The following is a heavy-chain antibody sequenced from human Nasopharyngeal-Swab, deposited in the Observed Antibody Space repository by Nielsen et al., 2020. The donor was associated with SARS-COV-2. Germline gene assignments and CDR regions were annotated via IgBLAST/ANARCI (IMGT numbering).Heavy chain of an antibody. Sequence: GESLKISCAASGFTFSSYAMSWVRQAPGKGLEWVSAISGSGGSTYYADSVKGRFTISRDNSKNTLYLQMNSLRAEDTAVYYCAKAPRGITMSYFQHWGRGTLVTVSS. V-gene: IGHV3-23*01. CDR2: ISGSGGST. J-gene: IGHJ1*01. CDR1: GFTFSSYA. D-gene: IGHD3-10*02. CDR3: AKAPRGITMSYFQH.